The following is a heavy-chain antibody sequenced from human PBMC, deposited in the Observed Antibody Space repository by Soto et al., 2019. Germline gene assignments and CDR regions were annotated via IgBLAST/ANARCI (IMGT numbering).Heavy chain of an antibody. V-gene: IGHV4-61*01. D-gene: IGHD3-3*01. CDR3: ARDIYDFWSGYSYGMDV. CDR1: GGSVSSGSYY. CDR2: IYYSGST. Sequence: SETLSLTCTVSGGSVSSGSYYWSWIRGPPGKGLEWIGYIYYSGSTNYNPSLKSRVTISVDTSKNQFSLKLSSVTAADTAVYYCARDIYDFWSGYSYGMDVWGQGTTVTVSS. J-gene: IGHJ6*02.